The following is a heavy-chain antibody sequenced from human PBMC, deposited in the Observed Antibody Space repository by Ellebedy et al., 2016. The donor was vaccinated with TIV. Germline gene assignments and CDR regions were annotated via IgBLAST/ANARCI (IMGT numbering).Heavy chain of an antibody. CDR2: IYYTGST. D-gene: IGHD3-22*01. CDR1: GGSIISRY. V-gene: IGHV4-59*11. Sequence: SETLSLTCTVSGGSIISRYWSWIRQSPGKGLEWIGHIYYTGSTDYNPSLESRVTISTDTSKTQFFLQVRSVTAADTAVYYCAVDDVEVITVESFSYFMAVWGRGTTVTVSS. CDR3: AVDDVEVITVESFSYFMAV. J-gene: IGHJ6*03.